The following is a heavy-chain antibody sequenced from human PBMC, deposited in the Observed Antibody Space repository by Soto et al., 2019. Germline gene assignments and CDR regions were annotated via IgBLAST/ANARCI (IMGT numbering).Heavy chain of an antibody. Sequence: ASVKVSCKASGYTFTDYFLHWVRQAPGQGLEWMGWVNPNSGGTSYAQKFKDWVTINPDTSKNQFSLQLNSVTPEDTAVYYCARQDSDSSRYWGLDVWGQGTTVTVSS. V-gene: IGHV1-2*04. D-gene: IGHD6-6*01. CDR2: VNPNSGGT. CDR3: ARQDSDSSRYWGLDV. J-gene: IGHJ6*02. CDR1: GYTFTDYF.